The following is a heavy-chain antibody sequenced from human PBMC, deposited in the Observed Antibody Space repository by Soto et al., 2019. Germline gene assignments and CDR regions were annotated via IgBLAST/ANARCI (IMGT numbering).Heavy chain of an antibody. Sequence: EASVKVSCKASGGTFSSYAISWVRQAPGQGLEWMGGIIPIFGTANYAQKFQGRVTITADKSTSTAYMELSSLRSEDTAVYYCARRLLVGATYYYGMDVWGQGTTVTVSS. D-gene: IGHD1-26*01. V-gene: IGHV1-69*06. CDR3: ARRLLVGATYYYGMDV. CDR1: GGTFSSYA. J-gene: IGHJ6*02. CDR2: IIPIFGTA.